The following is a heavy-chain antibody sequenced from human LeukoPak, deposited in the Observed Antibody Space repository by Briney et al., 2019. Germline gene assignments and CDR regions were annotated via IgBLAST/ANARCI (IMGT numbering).Heavy chain of an antibody. CDR2: ASFHGTDT. V-gene: IGHV3-30*18. Sequence: VCQAPGKGLDWVAVASFHGTDTFYADSVKGRYTISRDNSENTLYLQMTSLIPEDTAVYYGANAVPSPQAIDY. J-gene: IGHJ4*01. CDR3: ANAVPSPQAIDY.